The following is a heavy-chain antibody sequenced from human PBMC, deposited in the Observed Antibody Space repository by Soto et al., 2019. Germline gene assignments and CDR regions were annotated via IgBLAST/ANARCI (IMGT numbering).Heavy chain of an antibody. CDR1: GYTFNEYG. J-gene: IGHJ5*02. V-gene: IGHV1-3*04. CDR3: ARDKMRFSLGTPRFNWFDP. CDR2: IDTHSGDT. D-gene: IGHD3-3*01. Sequence: GASVKVSCKPSGYTFNEYGIHWVRQAPGQRPEWMGWIDTHSGDTRYSQRFQDRLTLTRETSANTVYMNLGSLRPEDTAVYFCARDKMRFSLGTPRFNWFDPWGQGTLVTVSS.